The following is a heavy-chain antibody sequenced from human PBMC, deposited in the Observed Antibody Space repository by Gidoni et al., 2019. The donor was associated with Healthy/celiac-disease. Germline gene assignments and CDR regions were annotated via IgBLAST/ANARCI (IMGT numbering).Heavy chain of an antibody. Sequence: QVQLVASGGGVVQPGRSLRLSCAASGFTFSSYAMHWVRQAPGKGLEWVAVISYDGSNKYYADSVKGRFTISRDNSKNTLYLQMNSLRAEDTAVYYCAGVVVVAGGFDYWGQGTLVTVSS. J-gene: IGHJ4*02. CDR2: ISYDGSNK. CDR3: AGVVVVAGGFDY. D-gene: IGHD2-15*01. V-gene: IGHV3-30-3*01. CDR1: GFTFSSYA.